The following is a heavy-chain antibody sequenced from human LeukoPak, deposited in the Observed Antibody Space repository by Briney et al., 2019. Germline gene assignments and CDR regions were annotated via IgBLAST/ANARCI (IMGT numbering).Heavy chain of an antibody. V-gene: IGHV4-59*01. CDR1: GGSISSYY. J-gene: IGHJ3*02. D-gene: IGHD3-3*01. CDR2: IYYSGST. CDR3: ARDLHGFWSGYYDAFDI. Sequence: SETLSLTCTVSGGSISSYYWSWIRQPPGKGLEWIGYIYYSGSTNYNPSLKSRVTISVDTSKNQFSLKLSSVTAADTAVYYCARDLHGFWSGYYDAFDIWGQGTMVTVSS.